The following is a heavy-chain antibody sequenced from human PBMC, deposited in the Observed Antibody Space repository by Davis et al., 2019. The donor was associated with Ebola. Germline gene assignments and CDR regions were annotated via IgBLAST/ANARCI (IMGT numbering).Heavy chain of an antibody. Sequence: GGSLRLSCVASGFTLSNFAMHWVRQAPGKGLEWVAVISYDGSDEYYADSVKGRLSVSRDNSKNTVYLQMHSLRVEDTAIYYCAKDNYAVTIMVGAFDIWGQGTVVTVSS. CDR3: AKDNYAVTIMVGAFDI. J-gene: IGHJ3*02. CDR1: GFTLSNFA. CDR2: ISYDGSDE. V-gene: IGHV3-30-3*01. D-gene: IGHD4-17*01.